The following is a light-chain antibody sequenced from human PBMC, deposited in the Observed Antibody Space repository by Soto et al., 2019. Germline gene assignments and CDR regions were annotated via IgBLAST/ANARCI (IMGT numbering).Light chain of an antibody. CDR1: ERIRTW. Sequence: DIQITQSPSTLPACIGDRVNITFRASERIRTWLAWYQDKPGSAPYHLIYDACVLECGVPSRFSGSVSGSEFTLSISSLQPDEFAPFFWLQCCRYWAFSQGTKVDI. CDR2: DAC. J-gene: IGKJ1*01. CDR3: LQCCRYWA. V-gene: IGKV1-5*01.